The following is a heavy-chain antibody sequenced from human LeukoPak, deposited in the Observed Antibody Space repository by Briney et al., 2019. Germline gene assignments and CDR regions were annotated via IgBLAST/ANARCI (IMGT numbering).Heavy chain of an antibody. Sequence: PGGSLRLSCAASGFTFGGYGMSWVRQAPGKGLEWVSYINWNGDTTDYADSVKGRFTISRDNAMTSLYLQMNSLRAEDTALYYCARDYGSGSYYNGIDYWGQGTLVSVSS. D-gene: IGHD3-10*01. CDR3: ARDYGSGSYYNGIDY. CDR2: INWNGDTT. CDR1: GFTFGGYG. V-gene: IGHV3-20*04. J-gene: IGHJ4*02.